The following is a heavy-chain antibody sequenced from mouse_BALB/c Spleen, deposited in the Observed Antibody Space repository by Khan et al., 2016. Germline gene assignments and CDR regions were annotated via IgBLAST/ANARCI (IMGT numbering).Heavy chain of an antibody. CDR3: SAVYFDN. Sequence: EVKLEESGGGLVQPGGSMKLSCAASGFTFSDAWMDWVRQSPEKGLEWVAEISSTSNNHETYYAESVKGSFTISRDDSRSSVYLQMNSLRAEDSGIYFCSAVYFDNWGQGTTLTVSS. J-gene: IGHJ2*01. V-gene: IGHV6-6*01. CDR1: GFTFSDAW. CDR2: ISSTSNNHET. D-gene: IGHD3-3*01.